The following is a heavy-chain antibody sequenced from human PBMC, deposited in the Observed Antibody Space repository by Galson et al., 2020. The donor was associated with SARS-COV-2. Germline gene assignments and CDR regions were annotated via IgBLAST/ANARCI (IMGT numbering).Heavy chain of an antibody. J-gene: IGHJ4*02. D-gene: IGHD3-16*01. Sequence: SVKVSCKASGGTFSNYGFAWVRQAPGQGLEWMGGIVPVFGSANYAQNFQGRVTITADGSSTTAYMELSRLKSDDTAVYYCVKERGLGLNLGDVSVGRYFFDLWGQGTLVTVSS. V-gene: IGHV1-69*13. CDR1: GGTFSNYG. CDR2: IVPVFGSA. CDR3: VKERGLGLNLGDVSVGRYFFDL.